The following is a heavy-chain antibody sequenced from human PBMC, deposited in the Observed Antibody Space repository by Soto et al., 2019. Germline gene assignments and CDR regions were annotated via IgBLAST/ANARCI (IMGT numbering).Heavy chain of an antibody. CDR3: ARDKITGLFDY. Sequence: SETLSLTCAVSGGSISSGGYYWTWIRQPPGTGPEWIGEINHSGSTNYNPSLKSRVTISVDTSKNQFSLKLTSVTAADTAVYYCARDKITGLFDYWGQGTLVTVSS. V-gene: IGHV4-34*01. J-gene: IGHJ4*02. CDR1: GGSISSGGYY. D-gene: IGHD2-8*02. CDR2: INHSGST.